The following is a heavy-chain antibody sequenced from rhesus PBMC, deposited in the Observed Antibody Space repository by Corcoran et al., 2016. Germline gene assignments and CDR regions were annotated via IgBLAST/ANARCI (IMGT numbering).Heavy chain of an antibody. J-gene: IGHJ4*01. CDR2: FYWDKDK. Sequence: QVTLKESGPALVKPTQTLTLTFTFSGFSLTTNGLAVAWIHPPPRKALEWLATFYWDKDKYYNKSLKRRLTISKDTSKNQVCITMANIEPEDTATYYCARRERDDGNTFDDWGQGVLVTVSS. CDR3: ARRERDDGNTFDD. D-gene: IGHD4-35*01. V-gene: IGHV2-174*01. CDR1: GFSLTTNGLA.